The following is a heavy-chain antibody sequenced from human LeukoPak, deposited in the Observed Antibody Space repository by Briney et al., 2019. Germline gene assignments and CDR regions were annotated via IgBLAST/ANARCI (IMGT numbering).Heavy chain of an antibody. Sequence: PSETLSLTCTVSGGSISSSSYYWGWIRQPPGKGLEWIGTIYYSGSTYYNPSLKSRLTISVDTSKNRFSLGLTSVTAADTAVYYRARHSGNGYVYPFDYWGQGTLVTVSS. CDR1: GGSISSSSYY. CDR2: IYYSGST. D-gene: IGHD5-12*01. V-gene: IGHV4-39*01. CDR3: ARHSGNGYVYPFDY. J-gene: IGHJ4*02.